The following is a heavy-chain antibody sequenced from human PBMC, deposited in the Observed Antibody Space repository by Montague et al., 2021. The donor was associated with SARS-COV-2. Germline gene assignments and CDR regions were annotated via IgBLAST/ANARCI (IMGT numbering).Heavy chain of an antibody. CDR1: GMSFSGYY. Sequence: SETLSLTCAVHGMSFSGYYWNWIRQPPGKGLEWLGEINHGGSTKYSPSLKSRLTISADTSKNQFSLKLTSVAAADTAVYYCARLRDGVVPSPILGVGPYYSYYYMDVWGRGTTVTVSS. V-gene: IGHV4-34*01. J-gene: IGHJ6*03. CDR3: ARLRDGVVPSPILGVGPYYSYYYMDV. CDR2: INHGGST. D-gene: IGHD3-10*01.